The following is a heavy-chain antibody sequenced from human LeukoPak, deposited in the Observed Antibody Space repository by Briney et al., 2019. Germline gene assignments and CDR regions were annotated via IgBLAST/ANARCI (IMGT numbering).Heavy chain of an antibody. CDR3: AKSYYDFWTGYPSDAFDI. J-gene: IGHJ3*02. V-gene: IGHV3-30*18. Sequence: PGGSLRLSCAASGFTFSSYGMHWVRQAPGKGLEWVAVISYDGSNKYYADSVKGRFTISRDNSRNTLDLQMNSLRPEDTAVYYCAKSYYDFWTGYPSDAFDIWGQGTMVTVS. D-gene: IGHD3-3*01. CDR2: ISYDGSNK. CDR1: GFTFSSYG.